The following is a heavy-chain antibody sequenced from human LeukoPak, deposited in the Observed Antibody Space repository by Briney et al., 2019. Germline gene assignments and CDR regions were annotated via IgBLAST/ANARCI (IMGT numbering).Heavy chain of an antibody. D-gene: IGHD3-10*01. CDR3: AKAASNYMVRGVIPPDY. V-gene: IGHV3-23*01. CDR1: GFTFSSYA. J-gene: IGHJ4*02. CDR2: ISGSGGST. Sequence: PGGSLRLSCAASGFTFSSYAMSWVRQAPGKGLEWVSAISGSGGSTYYADSVKGRFTISRDNSKNTLYLQMNSLRAEDTAVYYCAKAASNYMVRGVIPPDYWGQGTLVTVSS.